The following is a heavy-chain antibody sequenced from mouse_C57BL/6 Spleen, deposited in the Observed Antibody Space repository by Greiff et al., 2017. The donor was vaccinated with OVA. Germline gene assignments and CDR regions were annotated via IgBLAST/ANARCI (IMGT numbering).Heavy chain of an antibody. CDR1: GYSITSGYY. D-gene: IGHD1-1*01. CDR3: AREETVVAKDFDV. Sequence: EVKLMESGPGLVKPSQSLTLTCSVTGYSITSGYYWNWIRQFPGNKLEWMGYISYDGSNNYNPSLKNRISITRDTSKNQFFLKLNSVTTEDTATYYCAREETVVAKDFDVWGTGTTVTVSS. J-gene: IGHJ1*03. V-gene: IGHV3-6*01. CDR2: ISYDGSN.